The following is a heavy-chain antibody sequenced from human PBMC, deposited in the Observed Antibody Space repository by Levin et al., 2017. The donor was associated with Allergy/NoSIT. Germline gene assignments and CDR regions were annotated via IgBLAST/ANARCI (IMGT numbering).Heavy chain of an antibody. V-gene: IGHV4-39*01. CDR1: GGSISSSSYY. D-gene: IGHD1-26*01. J-gene: IGHJ6*02. CDR2: IYYSGST. Sequence: SETLSLTCTVSGGSISSSSYYWGWIRQPPGKGLEWIGSIYYSGSTYYNPSLKSRVTISVDTSKNQFSLKLSSVTAADTAVYYCARHRGRGSYFSYYYYGMDVWGQGTTVTVSS. CDR3: ARHRGRGSYFSYYYYGMDV.